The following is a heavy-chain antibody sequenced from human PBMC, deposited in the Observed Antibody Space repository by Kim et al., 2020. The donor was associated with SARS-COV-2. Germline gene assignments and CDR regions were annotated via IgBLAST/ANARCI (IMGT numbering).Heavy chain of an antibody. Sequence: SETLSLTCTVSGDSISSGTYYWGWIRQPPGKGLEWIGTIYYDATTYYNPSLKSRVAISVDSSKNQFSLRLTSVTAADTAFYYCARRDPVEGSGTGDYWG. V-gene: IGHV4-39*01. CDR3: ARRDPVEGSGTGDY. D-gene: IGHD3-10*01. CDR1: GDSISSGTYY. J-gene: IGHJ4*01. CDR2: IYYDATT.